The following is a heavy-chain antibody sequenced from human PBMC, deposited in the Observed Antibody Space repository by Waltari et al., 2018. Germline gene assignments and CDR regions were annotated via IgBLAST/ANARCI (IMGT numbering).Heavy chain of an antibody. CDR2: IYYNGNT. V-gene: IGHV4-59*02. CDR3: AREIYGGNSRPYDH. J-gene: IGHJ4*02. D-gene: IGHD2-21*02. CDR1: GGSVTRYY. Sequence: QVQLQESGPGLVKPSETLSLTCTVPGGSVTRYYWSWIRPPPGKGLEWIGHIYYNGNTDYNPSLKSRVTILVDTSKNQVSLKLTSVTAADTALYFCAREIYGGNSRPYDHWGQGTLVTVAS.